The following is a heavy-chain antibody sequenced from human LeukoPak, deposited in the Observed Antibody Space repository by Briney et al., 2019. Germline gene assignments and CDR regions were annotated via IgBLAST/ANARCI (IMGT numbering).Heavy chain of an antibody. CDR2: ISSSSSTI. D-gene: IGHD2-15*01. CDR3: ARTLGYCSGGSCPNWFDP. CDR1: GFTFSSSA. J-gene: IGHJ5*02. Sequence: PGGSLRLSCAASGFTFSSSAMSWVRQAPGKGLEWVSYISSSSSTIYYADSVKGRFTISRDNAKNSLYLQMNSLRAEDTAVYYCARTLGYCSGGSCPNWFDPWGQGTLVTVSS. V-gene: IGHV3-48*01.